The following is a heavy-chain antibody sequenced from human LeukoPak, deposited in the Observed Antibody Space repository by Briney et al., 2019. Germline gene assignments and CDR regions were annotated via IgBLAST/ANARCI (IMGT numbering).Heavy chain of an antibody. D-gene: IGHD3-10*01. Sequence: SETLSLTCTVSGGSIGSGGYYWSWIRQHPGKGLEWIGYIYYSGSTYYNPSLKCRVTISVDTSKNQFSLKLSSVTAADTAVYYCARGLGTMVRGVPLFDYWGQGTLVTVSS. CDR3: ARGLGTMVRGVPLFDY. J-gene: IGHJ4*02. CDR2: IYYSGST. V-gene: IGHV4-31*03. CDR1: GGSIGSGGYY.